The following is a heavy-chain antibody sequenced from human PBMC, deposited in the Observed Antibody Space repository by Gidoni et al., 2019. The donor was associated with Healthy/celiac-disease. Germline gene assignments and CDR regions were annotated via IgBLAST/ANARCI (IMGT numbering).Heavy chain of an antibody. J-gene: IGHJ4*02. CDR3: ASLGGPSDSSGKYYFDY. D-gene: IGHD3-22*01. V-gene: IGHV4-39*01. CDR2: IYYSGST. Sequence: QLQLQESGPGLVKPSETLSLPCTVPGGSVSSSSYYRGWIRQPPGKGLEWIGSIYYSGSTYYNPSLKSRVTISVDTSKNQFSLKLSSVTAADTAVYYCASLGGPSDSSGKYYFDYWGQGTLVTVSS. CDR1: GGSVSSSSYY.